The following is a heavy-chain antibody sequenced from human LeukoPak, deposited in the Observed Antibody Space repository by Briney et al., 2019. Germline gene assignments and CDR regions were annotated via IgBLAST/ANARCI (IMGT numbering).Heavy chain of an antibody. CDR1: GGSISTYY. CDR2: INHSGST. D-gene: IGHD6-13*01. V-gene: IGHV4-34*01. J-gene: IGHJ5*02. CDR3: ARGPTAGSAENWFDP. Sequence: SETLSLTCTVSGGSISTYYWSWIRQPPGKGLEWIGEINHSGSTNYNPSLKSRVTISVDNSKNQFSLKLSSVTAADTAVYYCARGPTAGSAENWFDPWGQGTLVTVSS.